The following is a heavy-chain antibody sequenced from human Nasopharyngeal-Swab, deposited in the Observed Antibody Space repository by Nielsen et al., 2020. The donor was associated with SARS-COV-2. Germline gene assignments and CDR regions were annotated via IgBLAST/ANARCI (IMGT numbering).Heavy chain of an antibody. CDR3: AGGAGGI. Sequence: GESLKISCAASGFTFDDYAMHWVRQAPGKGLEWVAVISYDGSNKYYADSVKGRFTISRDNSKNTLYLQMNSLRAEDTAVYYCAGGAGGIWGQGTLVTVSS. CDR2: ISYDGSNK. V-gene: IGHV3-30*04. D-gene: IGHD6-13*01. J-gene: IGHJ4*02. CDR1: GFTFDDYA.